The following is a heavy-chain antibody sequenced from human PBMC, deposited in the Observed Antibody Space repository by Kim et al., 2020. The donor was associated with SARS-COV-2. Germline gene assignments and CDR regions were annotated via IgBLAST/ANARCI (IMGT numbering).Heavy chain of an antibody. CDR2: INPSGGST. CDR3: ARENPMYYYGSGSYYNAGYYGMDV. Sequence: ASVKVSCKASGYTFTSYYMHWVRQAPGQGLEWMGIINPSGGSTSYAQKFQGRVTMTRDTSTSTVYMELSSLRSEDTAVYYCARENPMYYYGSGSYYNAGYYGMDVWGQGTTVTVSS. V-gene: IGHV1-46*01. CDR1: GYTFTSYY. D-gene: IGHD3-10*01. J-gene: IGHJ6*02.